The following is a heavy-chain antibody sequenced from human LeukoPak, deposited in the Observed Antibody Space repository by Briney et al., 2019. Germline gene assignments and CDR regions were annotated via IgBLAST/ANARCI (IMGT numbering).Heavy chain of an antibody. D-gene: IGHD7-27*01. CDR1: GFSFSSHW. Sequence: GGSLRLSCAASGFSFSSHWMSWVRLPPGKGLEWVASIKQDGSEKYYADSVKGRFTISRDNAKNSLYLQMSSLRAEDTAVYYCARAGTPWGFDIWGQGTMVTVSS. V-gene: IGHV3-7*04. CDR3: ARAGTPWGFDI. J-gene: IGHJ3*02. CDR2: IKQDGSEK.